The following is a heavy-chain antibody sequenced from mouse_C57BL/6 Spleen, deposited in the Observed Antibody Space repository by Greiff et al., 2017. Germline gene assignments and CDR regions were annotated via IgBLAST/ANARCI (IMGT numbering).Heavy chain of an antibody. CDR3: AREGDQYDLDY. Sequence: EVQLVESEGGLVQPGSSMKLSCTASGFTFSDYYMAWVRQVPEKGLEWVANINSAGSSTYYLDSLKSRFIISRDNTKNIRYLQMSSLKYEDTATYYCAREGDQYDLDYWGQGTTLTVSS. CDR1: GFTFSDYY. V-gene: IGHV5-16*01. J-gene: IGHJ2*01. CDR2: INSAGSST. D-gene: IGHD2-13*01.